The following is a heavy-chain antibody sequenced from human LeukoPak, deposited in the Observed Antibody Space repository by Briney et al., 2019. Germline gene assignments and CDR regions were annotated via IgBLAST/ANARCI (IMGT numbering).Heavy chain of an antibody. V-gene: IGHV4-30-2*01. Sequence: SETLSLTCAVSGGSISSGGYSWSWIRQPPGKGLEWIGYIYHSGSTYYNPSLKSRVTISVDRSKNQFSLKLRSVTAADTAVYYCARGYGDFFIDYWGQGTLVTVSS. D-gene: IGHD4-17*01. CDR3: ARGYGDFFIDY. J-gene: IGHJ4*02. CDR2: IYHSGST. CDR1: GGSISSGGYS.